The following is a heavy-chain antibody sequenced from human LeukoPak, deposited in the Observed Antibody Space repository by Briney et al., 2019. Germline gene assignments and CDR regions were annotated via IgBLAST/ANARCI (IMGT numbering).Heavy chain of an antibody. D-gene: IGHD3-3*01. V-gene: IGHV3-30*18. CDR1: GFTFSSYG. CDR3: AKSAPSMEFDY. Sequence: GGSLRLSCAASGFTFSSYGMHWVRQAPGKGLEWVAVISYDGSNKHYADSVKGRFTISRDNSKNTLYLQMNSLRAEDTAVYYCAKSAPSMEFDYWGQGTLVTVSS. J-gene: IGHJ4*02. CDR2: ISYDGSNK.